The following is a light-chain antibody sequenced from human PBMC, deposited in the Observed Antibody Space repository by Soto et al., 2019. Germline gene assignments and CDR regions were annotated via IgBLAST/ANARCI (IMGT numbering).Light chain of an antibody. V-gene: IGLV1-40*01. CDR2: RNS. CDR1: SSNIGAHYD. CDR3: QSYDSRLSGPV. J-gene: IGLJ3*02. Sequence: QSVLTQSPSVSGAPGQRVTISCTGSSSNIGAHYDVHWYQQLPGTAPKFLIYRNSNRPSGVPDRFSGAKSGTSASLAITGLQAEDEADYYCQSYDSRLSGPVFGGGTKVTVL.